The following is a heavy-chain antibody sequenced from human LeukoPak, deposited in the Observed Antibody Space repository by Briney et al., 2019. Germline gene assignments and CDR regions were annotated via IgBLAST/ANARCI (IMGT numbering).Heavy chain of an antibody. CDR2: ISGGGDST. J-gene: IGHJ5*02. D-gene: IGHD3-22*01. CDR1: GFTFTTYG. CDR3: ARDLGQYYDTSDNWFDP. Sequence: PGGSLRLSCAASGFTFTTYGMSWVRQAPGKGLEWVSAISGGGDSTYYADSVKGRFTISRDNAKNTLNLQMNSLRAEDTAVYYCARDLGQYYDTSDNWFDPWGQGALVTVSS. V-gene: IGHV3-23*01.